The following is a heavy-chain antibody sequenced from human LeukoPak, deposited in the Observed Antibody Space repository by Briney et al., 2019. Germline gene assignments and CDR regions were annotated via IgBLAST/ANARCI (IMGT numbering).Heavy chain of an antibody. Sequence: GGSLRLSCAASGFTFSSYWMSWVRQAPGKGLEWVANIKQDGSEKYYVNSVRGRFTISRDNAKNSLYLQMNSLRAEDTAVYYCASVYYDFWSGYYPFDYWGQGTLVTVSS. D-gene: IGHD3-3*01. V-gene: IGHV3-7*01. CDR2: IKQDGSEK. J-gene: IGHJ4*02. CDR1: GFTFSSYW. CDR3: ASVYYDFWSGYYPFDY.